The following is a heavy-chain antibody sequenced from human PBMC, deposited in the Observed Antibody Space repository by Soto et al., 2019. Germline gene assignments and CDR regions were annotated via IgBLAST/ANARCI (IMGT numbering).Heavy chain of an antibody. CDR3: ARGDRYCSSTSCSYYYYGMDV. CDR1: GGTFSSYA. J-gene: IGHJ6*02. CDR2: IIPIFGTA. D-gene: IGHD2-2*01. Sequence: SVKVSCKASGGTFSSYAISWVRQAPGQGLEWMGGIIPIFGTANYAQKFQGRVTITADKSTSTAYMELSGLRSEDTAVYYCARGDRYCSSTSCSYYYYGMDVWGQGTTVTVSS. V-gene: IGHV1-69*06.